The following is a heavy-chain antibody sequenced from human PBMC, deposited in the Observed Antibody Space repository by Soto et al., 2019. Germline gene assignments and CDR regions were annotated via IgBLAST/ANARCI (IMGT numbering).Heavy chain of an antibody. D-gene: IGHD1-26*01. Sequence: PGGSLRLSCAASGFTFSSYAMSWVRQAPGKGLEWVSAISGSGGSTYYADSVKGRFTISRDNSKNTLYLQMNSLRAEDTAVYYCAIDPQRVGATSFDYWGQGPLVTVSS. CDR3: AIDPQRVGATSFDY. CDR2: ISGSGGST. J-gene: IGHJ4*02. CDR1: GFTFSSYA. V-gene: IGHV3-23*01.